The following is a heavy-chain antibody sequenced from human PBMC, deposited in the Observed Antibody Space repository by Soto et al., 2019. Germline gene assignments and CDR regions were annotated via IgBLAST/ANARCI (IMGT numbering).Heavy chain of an antibody. J-gene: IGHJ6*02. D-gene: IGHD5-12*01. CDR3: AKDLALDGYNTDCGMDV. CDR1: GFTFDDYA. Sequence: EVQLVESGGGLVQPGRSLRLSCAASGFTFDDYAMHWVRQAPGKGLEWVSGISWNSGSIGYADSVKGRFTISRDNAKNSRYLQMNSLRAEDTALYYCAKDLALDGYNTDCGMDVWGQGTTVTVSS. V-gene: IGHV3-9*01. CDR2: ISWNSGSI.